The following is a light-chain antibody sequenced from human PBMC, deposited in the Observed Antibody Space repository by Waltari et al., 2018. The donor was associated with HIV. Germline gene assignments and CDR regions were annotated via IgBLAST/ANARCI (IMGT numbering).Light chain of an antibody. CDR2: DDD. CDR3: QVWDSGSDHV. Sequence: SYVLTQPPSITVAPGKTAKITCGGNNIGNREVHWYQQKPGQAPILVIYDDDDRPSGIPERFSGSNSDNTATLTINRVEVGDEADYYCQVWDSGSDHVFGSGTTVTVL. J-gene: IGLJ1*01. V-gene: IGLV3-21*01. CDR1: NIGNRE.